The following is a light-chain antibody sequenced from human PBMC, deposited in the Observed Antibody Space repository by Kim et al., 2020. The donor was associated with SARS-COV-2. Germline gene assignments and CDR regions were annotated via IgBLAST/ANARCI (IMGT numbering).Light chain of an antibody. Sequence: SYELTQPPSVSVAPGETATIPCGKVNIGSKSVHWYQQKPGQAPMLVISYDNDRPSGIPDRFSGSNSGNTATLTIGRVEAGDEADYYCQVWDSSSDVIFGGGTQLTVL. CDR2: YDN. V-gene: IGLV3-21*04. J-gene: IGLJ2*01. CDR3: QVWDSSSDVI. CDR1: NIGSKS.